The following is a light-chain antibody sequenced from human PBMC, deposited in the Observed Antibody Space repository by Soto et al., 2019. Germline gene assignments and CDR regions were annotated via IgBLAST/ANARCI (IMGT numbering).Light chain of an antibody. CDR1: QSVSSY. J-gene: IGKJ4*01. CDR3: QQRSNWPLT. V-gene: IGKV3-11*01. CDR2: DAS. Sequence: EIVLTQSPATLSLSPGERATLSCRASQSVSSYLACYQQKPGQAPRLLIYDASNRATGIPARFSGSGSGTGFTLTSSSLEPEDFAVYYCQQRSNWPLTFGGGTKVEIK.